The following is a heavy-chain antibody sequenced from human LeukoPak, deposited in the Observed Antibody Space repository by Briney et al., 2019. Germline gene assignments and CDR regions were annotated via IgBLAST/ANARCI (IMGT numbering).Heavy chain of an antibody. CDR3: ARGERWLQLAY. CDR2: IYYSGST. V-gene: IGHV4-59*01. D-gene: IGHD5-24*01. CDR1: GGSISSYY. J-gene: IGHJ4*02. Sequence: SETLSLTCTVPGGSISSYYWSWIRQPPGKGLEWIGYIYYSGSTNYNPSLKSRVTISVDTSKNQFSLKLSSVTAADTAVYYCARGERWLQLAYWGQGTLVTVSS.